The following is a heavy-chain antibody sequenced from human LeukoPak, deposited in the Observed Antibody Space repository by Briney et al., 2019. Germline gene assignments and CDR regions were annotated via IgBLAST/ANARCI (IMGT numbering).Heavy chain of an antibody. D-gene: IGHD2-21*02. CDR2: IYYTGIS. V-gene: IGHV4-59*01. CDR3: ASSHYSDCNRVTPGDF. Sequence: SETLSLTCNVSGASLSNYYWTWIRQPPGKGLEWIGYIYYTGISTYNPSLRSRVTLSIDTSKNQFSLRLNSVTAADTAVYYCASSHYSDCNRVTPGDFWGQGTLVTVSS. J-gene: IGHJ4*02. CDR1: GASLSNYY.